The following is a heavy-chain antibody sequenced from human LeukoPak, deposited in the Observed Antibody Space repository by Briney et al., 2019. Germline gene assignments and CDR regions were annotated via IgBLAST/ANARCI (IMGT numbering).Heavy chain of an antibody. D-gene: IGHD1-7*01. J-gene: IGHJ4*02. CDR1: GYTFTGYY. Sequence: SVKVSCKASGYTFTGYYMHWVRQAPGQGLEWMGGIIPIFGTANYAQKFQGRVTITTDESTSTAYMELSSLRSGDTAVYYCAIKTGTTFVWGQGTLVTVSS. CDR3: AIKTGTTFV. V-gene: IGHV1-69*05. CDR2: IIPIFGTA.